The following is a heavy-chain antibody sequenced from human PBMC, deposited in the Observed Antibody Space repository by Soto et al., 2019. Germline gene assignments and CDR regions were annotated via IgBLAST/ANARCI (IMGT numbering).Heavy chain of an antibody. CDR1: GFSFSGYV. V-gene: IGHV3-23*01. Sequence: EVQLLESGGGVVQPGGSLRLSCAASGFSFSGYVISWVRQAPGKGLEWVSVIGFSGRSRFYADSVKGRFTISRDISNNTVYLQMNSLRAEYTAVCYWPKSQDEMAPNSMVDLWGQGTLVTVSS. D-gene: IGHD2-15*01. CDR2: IGFSGRSR. CDR3: PKSQDEMAPNSMVDL. J-gene: IGHJ5*02.